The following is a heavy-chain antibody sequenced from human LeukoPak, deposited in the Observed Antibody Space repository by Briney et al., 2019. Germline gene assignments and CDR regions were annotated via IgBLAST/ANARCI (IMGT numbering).Heavy chain of an antibody. CDR2: IYPSGGST. J-gene: IGHJ4*02. D-gene: IGHD3-22*01. Sequence: GASVKVSCKASGYTFTSYYIHWVRQAPGQGLEWMGIIYPSGGSTSYAQKFQGRVTMTRDMSTSTVYVQLSSLRSEDTAVYYCAREARDSSGYYFIDYWGQGTLVTVSS. V-gene: IGHV1-46*01. CDR3: AREARDSSGYYFIDY. CDR1: GYTFTSYY.